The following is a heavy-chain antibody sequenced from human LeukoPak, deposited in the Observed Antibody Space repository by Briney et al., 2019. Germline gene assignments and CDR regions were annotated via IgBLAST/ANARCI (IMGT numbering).Heavy chain of an antibody. D-gene: IGHD3-22*01. CDR1: GTSFSSGDQS. V-gene: IGHV4-31*03. CDR2: MHPSGTS. CDR3: SSGLDSRKLGY. Sequence: SQTLSLTCPVSGTSFSSGDQSWTWIRKSPGKGPEWIRCMHPSGTSYNNPSLQSRVTMSMDTSKNQFSLNLNSVTAADTAVYFRSSGLDSRKLGYGGQGTLVSVSS. J-gene: IGHJ4*02.